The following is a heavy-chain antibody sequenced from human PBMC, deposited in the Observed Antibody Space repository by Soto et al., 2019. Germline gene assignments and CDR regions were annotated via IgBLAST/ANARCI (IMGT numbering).Heavy chain of an antibody. Sequence: GGALRLSCEASGLIFSDVWMTWVRQAPGKGLEWVGRIKTKPDDGTIDYAAPVRGRFTISRDDSKNTLYLQMTSLTPDDTGVYYCTTSNLGVDFWGPGTLVTVSS. CDR2: IKTKPDDGTI. V-gene: IGHV3-15*01. CDR3: TTSNLGVDF. CDR1: GLIFSDVW. D-gene: IGHD1-1*01. J-gene: IGHJ4*02.